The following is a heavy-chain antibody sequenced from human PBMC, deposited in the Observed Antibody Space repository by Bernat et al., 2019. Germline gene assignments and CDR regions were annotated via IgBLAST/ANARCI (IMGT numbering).Heavy chain of an antibody. Sequence: EVQLVESGGGLVQPGGSLKLSCAASGFTFSGSAMHWVRQASGKGLEWVGRIRSKANSYATAYAASVKGRFTISRDDSKNTAYLKMNSLKTEDTAVYYCTRDGTSTYYYYYGMDFWGQGTTVTVSS. D-gene: IGHD1-26*01. J-gene: IGHJ6*02. V-gene: IGHV3-73*01. CDR1: GFTFSGSA. CDR3: TRDGTSTYYYYYGMDF. CDR2: IRSKANSYAT.